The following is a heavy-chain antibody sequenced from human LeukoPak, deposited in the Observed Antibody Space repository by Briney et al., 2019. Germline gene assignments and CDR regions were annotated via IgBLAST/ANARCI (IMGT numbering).Heavy chain of an antibody. J-gene: IGHJ5*02. V-gene: IGHV3-7*01. D-gene: IGHD2-21*02. Sequence: GGSLRLSCAASGFTVSNYAMSWVRRAPGKGLEWVANIKEDESKTYYVDSVKGRFTISRDNAEKSLFLQMNSLRAEDTAVYYCARDASLYCAGDTCYWAFDRWGQGTLVTVS. CDR3: ARDASLYCAGDTCYWAFDR. CDR1: GFTVSNYA. CDR2: IKEDESKT.